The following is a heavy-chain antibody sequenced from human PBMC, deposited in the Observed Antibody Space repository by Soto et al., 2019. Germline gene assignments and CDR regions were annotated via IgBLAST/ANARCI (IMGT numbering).Heavy chain of an antibody. V-gene: IGHV4-39*01. CDR3: ARYEYDILTSSPVGFGVDV. Sequence: QLQLQEAGPGLVRPSETLSLTCTVSGGSTSSSSHYWYWVRQSPGKGLEWIGSISYSGSTSSNPSLTCRVTMSIDTSHDEFSLSLSYVTAADAAVYYCARYEYDILTSSPVGFGVDVWGQGTTVTVSS. CDR1: GGSTSSSSHY. D-gene: IGHD3-9*01. J-gene: IGHJ6*02. CDR2: ISYSGST.